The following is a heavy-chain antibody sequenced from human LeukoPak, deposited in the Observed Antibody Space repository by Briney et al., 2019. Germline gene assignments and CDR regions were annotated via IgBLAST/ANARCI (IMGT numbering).Heavy chain of an antibody. CDR2: INHSGST. D-gene: IGHD6-6*01. J-gene: IGHJ5*02. V-gene: IGHV4-39*07. CDR3: ARAKGIRSIAARPPRKLNWFDP. CDR1: GGSISSSSYY. Sequence: SETLSLTCTVSGGSISSSSYYWSWIRQPPGKGLEWIGEINHSGSTNYNPSLKSRVTISVDTSKNQFSLKLSSVTAADTAVYYCARAKGIRSIAARPPRKLNWFDPWGQGTLVTVSS.